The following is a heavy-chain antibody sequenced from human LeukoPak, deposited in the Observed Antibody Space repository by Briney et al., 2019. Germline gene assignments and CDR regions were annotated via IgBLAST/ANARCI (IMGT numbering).Heavy chain of an antibody. CDR2: LSYGGGT. D-gene: IGHD3-22*01. J-gene: IGHJ4*02. CDR1: GGSVSSSSYY. V-gene: IGHV4-39*01. CDR3: ARRSYDGSGYYYVDY. Sequence: SETLSLTCTVSGGSVSSSSYYWGWVRQPPGKGLEWIGSLSYGGGTHYTPSFKSRVTISVETSKNQFSLTLNSMTATDTAVYYCARRSYDGSGYYYVDYWGQGTLVTVSS.